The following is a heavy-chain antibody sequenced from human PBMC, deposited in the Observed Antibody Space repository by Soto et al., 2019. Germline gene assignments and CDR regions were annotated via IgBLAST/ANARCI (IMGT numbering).Heavy chain of an antibody. CDR1: GLSFSNYW. D-gene: IGHD4-4*01. CDR2: IKEDGSEK. J-gene: IGHJ4*02. CDR3: TRDPTVNDY. Sequence: EVPLVESGGGLVQPGGSLRLSCAVSGLSFSNYWMSWVRQAPGKGLEWVANIKEDGSEKYYVDSVKGRFTISRDNARNSLYLQMNSLRAEDTAVYYCTRDPTVNDYWGQGTLVTVSS. V-gene: IGHV3-7*01.